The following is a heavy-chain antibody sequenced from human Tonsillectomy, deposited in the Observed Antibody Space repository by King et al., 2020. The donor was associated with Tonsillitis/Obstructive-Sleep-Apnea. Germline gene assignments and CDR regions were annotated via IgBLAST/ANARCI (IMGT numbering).Heavy chain of an antibody. V-gene: IGHV3-15*07. J-gene: IGHJ6*02. CDR1: GFSFNKAW. D-gene: IGHD2-15*01. CDR2: IKSKTDGGTT. Sequence: VQLVESGGGLVKPGGSLRLSCVASGFSFNKAWMTWVRQAPGKGLEWVSRIKSKTDGGTTDYAAPVKGRFTISRDDSKNTLYLQMNSLRTEDTAVYYCTTRFSEYCTGGSCYYGMDVWGQGTTVTVSS. CDR3: TTRFSEYCTGGSCYYGMDV.